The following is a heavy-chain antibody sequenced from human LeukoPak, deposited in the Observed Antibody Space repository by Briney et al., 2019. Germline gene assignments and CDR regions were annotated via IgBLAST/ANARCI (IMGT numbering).Heavy chain of an antibody. Sequence: GGSLRLSCAASGFTFSSYAMSWVRQAPGKGLEWVAFIRYDGSKKYFADSVKGRFTISRDNSKNTLYLQMSTLRAEDTAVYYCAKGDLYVGFDYWGQGTLVTVSS. CDR1: GFTFSSYA. V-gene: IGHV3-30*02. J-gene: IGHJ4*02. D-gene: IGHD3-16*01. CDR2: IRYDGSKK. CDR3: AKGDLYVGFDY.